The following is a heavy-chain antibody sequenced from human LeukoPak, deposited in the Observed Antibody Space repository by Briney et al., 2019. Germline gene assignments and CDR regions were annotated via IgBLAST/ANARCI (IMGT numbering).Heavy chain of an antibody. CDR2: ISGDGGST. V-gene: IGHV3-43*02. CDR3: TKDRYCTTTNCPFDY. CDR1: GLTFDEYA. J-gene: IGHJ4*02. Sequence: GGSLRLSCAASGLTFDEYAMHWVRQAPGKGLEWVSLISGDGGSTYYADSVKGRFTISRDNSENSLYLQMNSLRTEDTALYFCTKDRYCTTTNCPFDYWGQGTLVTVSS. D-gene: IGHD2-2*01.